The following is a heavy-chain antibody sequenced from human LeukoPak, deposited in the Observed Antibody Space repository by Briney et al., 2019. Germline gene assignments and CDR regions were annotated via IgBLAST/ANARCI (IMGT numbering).Heavy chain of an antibody. CDR2: IYDSGTT. V-gene: IGHV3-53*01. CDR3: ASHWGGY. Sequence: PGGSLRLSCAASGFTVSSNYMSWVRQAPGKGLEWVSIIYDSGTTHYADSVKGRFTISRDNLKNTLYLQTNSLRAEDTAVYYCASHWGGYWGQGTLVTVSS. CDR1: GFTVSSNY. D-gene: IGHD3-16*01. J-gene: IGHJ4*02.